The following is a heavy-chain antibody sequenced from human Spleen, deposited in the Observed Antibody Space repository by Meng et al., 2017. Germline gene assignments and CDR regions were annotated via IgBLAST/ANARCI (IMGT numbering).Heavy chain of an antibody. CDR3: AREKSPCHFDY. CDR2: INPDGVST. J-gene: IGHJ4*02. Sequence: QVQLVQSGAEVKKPGASVKVSCKASGYTFTTYFLHWVRQAPGQGLEWVGTINPDGVSTNYALNLQGRVSMTRDTATSTVYMGLSSLTSEYTAVYYCAREKSPCHFDYWGQGTLVTVSS. V-gene: IGHV1-46*01. CDR1: GYTFTTYF.